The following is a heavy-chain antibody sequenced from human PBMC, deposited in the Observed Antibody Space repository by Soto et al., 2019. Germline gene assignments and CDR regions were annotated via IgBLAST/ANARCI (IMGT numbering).Heavy chain of an antibody. CDR1: GFTFSGSA. V-gene: IGHV3-73*01. D-gene: IGHD2-2*02. J-gene: IGHJ4*02. Sequence: PGGSLRLSCTPSGFTFSGSAMHWVRQATGKGLEWVGRIRSKANSYAQEYAASVKGRFTISRDDSKNTAYLQMNSLKTEDTAVYYCTRQDCSSTSCYTGPLGYWGQGTLVTVSS. CDR3: TRQDCSSTSCYTGPLGY. CDR2: IRSKANSYAQ.